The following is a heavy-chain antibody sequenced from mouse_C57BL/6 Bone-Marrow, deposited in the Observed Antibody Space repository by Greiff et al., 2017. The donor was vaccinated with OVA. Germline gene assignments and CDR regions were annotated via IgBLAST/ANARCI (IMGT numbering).Heavy chain of an antibody. V-gene: IGHV5-16*01. J-gene: IGHJ1*03. CDR3: ARDDYGSSRDWYFDV. D-gene: IGHD1-1*01. Sequence: DVKLVESEGGLVQPGSSLKLSCTASGFTFSDYYMAWVRQVPEKGLEWVANIKYDGSSTYYLDSLKSRFIISRDNAKNILYLQMSSLTSEDTATYNCARDDYGSSRDWYFDVWGTGTTVTVSS. CDR2: IKYDGSST. CDR1: GFTFSDYY.